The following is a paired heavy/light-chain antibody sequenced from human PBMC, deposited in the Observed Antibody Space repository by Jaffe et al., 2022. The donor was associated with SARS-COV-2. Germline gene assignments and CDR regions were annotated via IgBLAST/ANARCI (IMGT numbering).Heavy chain of an antibody. J-gene: IGHJ4*02. D-gene: IGHD3-10*01. V-gene: IGHV4-31*03. Sequence: QVQLQESGPGLVKPSQTLSLTCTVSGGSITSGDYYWNWIRQHPGQGLEWIGYIYYTGGTRYNPSLKSRVTMSLDTSKNQLSLKLSSVTAADTAVYYCARDNDASGIGSFDDWGQGTLVTVSS. CDR3: ARDNDASGIGSFDD. CDR2: IYYTGGT. CDR1: GGSITSGDYY.
Light chain of an antibody. CDR3: QQYYDPPYT. CDR2: WAS. J-gene: IGKJ2*01. V-gene: IGKV4-1*01. Sequence: DIVMTQSPDSLAVSLGERATINCKSSQSVLYSSNSKSHLTWYQQKPGQPPKLLIYWASTRESGVPDRFSGSGSGTDFTLTISSLQAEDVAVYYCQQYYDPPYTFGQGTKLEIK. CDR1: QSVLYSSNSKSH.